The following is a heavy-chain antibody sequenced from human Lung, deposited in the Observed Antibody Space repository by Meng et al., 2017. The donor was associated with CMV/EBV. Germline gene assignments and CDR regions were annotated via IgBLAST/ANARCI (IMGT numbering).Heavy chain of an antibody. CDR3: AHLGTHYDFFTGYWPNRFDP. CDR2: IYWNDDK. V-gene: IGHV2-5*01. D-gene: IGHD3-9*01. J-gene: IGHJ5*02. Sequence: SGXXLVXPTQTLTLTCTFSGFSLTTKGVGVGWIRQPPGKALEWLAHIYWNDDKRYNPSLRSRLTIAKDTPRNQVVLIMTNLDPVDTATYYCAHLGTHYDFFTGYWPNRFDPWXKGTLVTVSS. CDR1: GFSLTTKGVG.